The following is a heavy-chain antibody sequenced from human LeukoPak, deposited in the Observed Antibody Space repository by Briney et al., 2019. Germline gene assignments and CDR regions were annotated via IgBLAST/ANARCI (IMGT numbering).Heavy chain of an antibody. CDR1: GLTFSSYS. J-gene: IGHJ6*03. V-gene: IGHV3-48*01. Sequence: GGSLRLSCAASGLTFSSYSMNWVRQAPGKGLEWVSYISSSSSTIYYADSVKGRFTISRDNAKNSLYLQMNSLRAEDTAVYYCARDCSSTSCSASMDVWGKGTTVTVSS. D-gene: IGHD2-2*01. CDR2: ISSSSSTI. CDR3: ARDCSSTSCSASMDV.